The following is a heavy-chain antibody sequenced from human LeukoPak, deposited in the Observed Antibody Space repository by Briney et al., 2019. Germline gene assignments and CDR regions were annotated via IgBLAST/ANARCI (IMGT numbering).Heavy chain of an antibody. Sequence: PSATLSLTCTVSGASITTDSYYWSWIRQPPGKGLEWLGYIYHSGGTSYNPSLKSRVTISVNTSKNQFSLRLSSVTAAHTAVYYCARLEDVRVSMVPGLMMTPPYFDPWGQGTLVTVSS. CDR1: GASITTDSYY. D-gene: IGHD3-10*01. J-gene: IGHJ5*02. CDR2: IYHSGGT. CDR3: ARLEDVRVSMVPGLMMTPPYFDP. V-gene: IGHV4-61*01.